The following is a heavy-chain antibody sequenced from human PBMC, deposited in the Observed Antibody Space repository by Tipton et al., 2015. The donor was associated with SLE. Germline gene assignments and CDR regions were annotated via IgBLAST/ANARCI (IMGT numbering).Heavy chain of an antibody. V-gene: IGHV1-8*01. CDR3: ARGATVAYYYYGMDV. Sequence: QSGPEVKKPGASVKVSCKASGYTFTSYDINWVRQATGQGLEWMGWMNPDSGTTGYAQKFQGRVTMTRNTSISTAYLELSGLRFDDTAEYYCARGATVAYYYYGMDVWGQGTPVTVSS. J-gene: IGHJ6*02. D-gene: IGHD4-23*01. CDR1: GYTFTSYD. CDR2: MNPDSGTT.